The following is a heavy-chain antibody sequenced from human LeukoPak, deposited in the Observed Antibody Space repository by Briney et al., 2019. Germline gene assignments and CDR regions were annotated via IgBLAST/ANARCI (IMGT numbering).Heavy chain of an antibody. CDR3: ARVVVLLGHYVLDV. V-gene: IGHV3-72*01. Sequence: GGSLRLSCAASGFTFSDLYMDWVRRAPGKGLEWVGRTRNKTKSYTTEYAASVKDRFSISRDDSKNSLYLQMNSLKTEDTAVYYCARVVVLLGHYVLDVWGQGTTVTVPS. D-gene: IGHD2-2*01. CDR1: GFTFSDLY. CDR2: TRNKTKSYTT. J-gene: IGHJ6*02.